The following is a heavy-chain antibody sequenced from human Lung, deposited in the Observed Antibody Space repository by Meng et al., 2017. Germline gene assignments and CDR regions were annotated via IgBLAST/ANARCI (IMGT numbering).Heavy chain of an antibody. CDR1: GGSFSNNY. D-gene: IGHD4-11*01. J-gene: IGHJ4*02. Sequence: QAQLQRWGYGLVEPSGTLSLPCVVSGGSFSNNYWSWIRKHPGKGLEWIGEINHSGSTNYNPSLESRATISVDTSQNNLSLKLSSVTAADSAVYYCARGPTTMAHDFDYWGQGTLVTVSS. CDR2: INHSGST. CDR3: ARGPTTMAHDFDY. V-gene: IGHV4-34*01.